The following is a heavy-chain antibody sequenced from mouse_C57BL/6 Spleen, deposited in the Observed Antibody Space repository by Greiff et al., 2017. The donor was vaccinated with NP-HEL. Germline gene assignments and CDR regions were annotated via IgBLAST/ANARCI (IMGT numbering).Heavy chain of an antibody. CDR1: GYTFTDYY. Sequence: EVQLQQSGPELVKPGASVKISCKASGYTFTDYYMNWVKQSHGKSLEWIGDINPNNGGTSYNQKFKGKATLTVDKSSSTAYMELRSLTSEDSAVYYCAREGGMVTHYYAMDYWGQGTSDTVSS. CDR3: AREGGMVTHYYAMDY. J-gene: IGHJ4*01. V-gene: IGHV1-26*01. CDR2: INPNNGGT. D-gene: IGHD2-2*01.